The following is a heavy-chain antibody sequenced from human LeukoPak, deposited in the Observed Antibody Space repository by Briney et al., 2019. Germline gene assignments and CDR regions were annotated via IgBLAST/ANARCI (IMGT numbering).Heavy chain of an antibody. Sequence: ASVKVSCKASGYTFTSYGISWVRQAPGQGLEWMGWISAYNGNTNYAQKLQGRVTMTTDTSTSTAYMELSSLRSEDMAVYYCARGSYYDFYELWFDPWGQGTLVTVSS. D-gene: IGHD3-3*01. J-gene: IGHJ5*02. CDR2: ISAYNGNT. V-gene: IGHV1-18*03. CDR1: GYTFTSYG. CDR3: ARGSYYDFYELWFDP.